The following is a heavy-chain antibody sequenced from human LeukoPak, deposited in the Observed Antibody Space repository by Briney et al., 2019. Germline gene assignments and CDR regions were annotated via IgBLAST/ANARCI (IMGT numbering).Heavy chain of an antibody. D-gene: IGHD6-13*01. CDR2: ISWNSASV. CDR3: AKDYGYSSSWYDY. Sequence: GGSLRLSCEASGFTFDDYGMHWVRHAPGKGLEWVSTISWNSASVGYVDSVKGRFTISRDNAKKTLYLQMNSLRPDDTALYYCAKDYGYSSSWYDYWGQGTLVTVSS. V-gene: IGHV3-9*01. J-gene: IGHJ4*02. CDR1: GFTFDDYG.